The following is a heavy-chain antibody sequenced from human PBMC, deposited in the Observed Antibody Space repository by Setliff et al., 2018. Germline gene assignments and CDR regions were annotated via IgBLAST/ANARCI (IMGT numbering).Heavy chain of an antibody. Sequence: PGGSLRLSCAASGFTFSNYRMHWVRQAPGKGLEWVAVIWHDGGNKYHADSVKGRFTISRDNSKNTLYLQMNSLRPEDTAVYYCARTCSGSGCYAGLESWGQVTPVTVSS. CDR1: GFTFSNYR. V-gene: IGHV3-33*08. D-gene: IGHD2-15*01. CDR3: ARTCSGSGCYAGLES. CDR2: IWHDGGNK. J-gene: IGHJ4*02.